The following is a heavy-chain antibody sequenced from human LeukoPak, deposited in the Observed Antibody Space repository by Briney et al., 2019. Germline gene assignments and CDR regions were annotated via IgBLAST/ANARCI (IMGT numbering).Heavy chain of an antibody. D-gene: IGHD6-13*01. Sequence: ASVKVSCNASGYTFTSYGFTWVRQATGQGLEWMGWMNPNSGNTGYAQKFQGRVTITRNTSISTAYMELSSLRSEDTAVYYCARDSSNSEGLNFDYWGQGTLVTVSS. V-gene: IGHV1-8*03. J-gene: IGHJ4*02. CDR3: ARDSSNSEGLNFDY. CDR1: GYTFTSYG. CDR2: MNPNSGNT.